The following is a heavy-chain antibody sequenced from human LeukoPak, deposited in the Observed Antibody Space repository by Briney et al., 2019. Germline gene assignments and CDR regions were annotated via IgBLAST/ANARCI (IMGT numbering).Heavy chain of an antibody. V-gene: IGHV3-7*01. CDR1: GFDFSNYY. CDR2: IKYDGSYT. J-gene: IGHJ4*02. D-gene: IGHD4-23*01. Sequence: PGGSLRLSCEASGFDFSNYYMSWVRQAPGKGLEWLANIKYDGSYTYYVDSLNGRFTISRDNAKNSLYLQMSSLRADDTAVYYCTRDKGATVATYRFDFWGQGTLVTVSS. CDR3: TRDKGATVATYRFDF.